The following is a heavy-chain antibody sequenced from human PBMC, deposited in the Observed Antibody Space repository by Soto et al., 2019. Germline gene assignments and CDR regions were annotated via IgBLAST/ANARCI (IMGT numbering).Heavy chain of an antibody. CDR1: RFTFNNYV. V-gene: IGHV3-23*01. CDR2: IVPIGGTT. D-gene: IGHD2-15*01. Sequence: EVHLLESGGGLVQPGGSLRLSCAASRFTFNNYVMTWVRQAPGKGLEWVSTIVPIGGTTNYADSVRGRFTISRDNSKNTLYLQINSVRAEDTAVYYCAKGGYPGYCSGGSCPYYSDCWGDGTLVTVSS. J-gene: IGHJ4*01. CDR3: AKGGYPGYCSGGSCPYYSDC.